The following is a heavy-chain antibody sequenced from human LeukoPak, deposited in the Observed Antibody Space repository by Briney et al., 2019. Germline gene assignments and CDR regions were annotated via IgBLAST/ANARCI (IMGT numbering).Heavy chain of an antibody. D-gene: IGHD3-10*01. V-gene: IGHV4-4*02. CDR1: GGSISSSNW. CDR2: IYHSGST. CDR3: ARRLGRKFGERFYYYHYMDV. Sequence: SGTLSLTCAVSGGSISSSNWWSWVRQPPGKGLEWIGEIYHSGSTNYNPSLKSRVTISVDTSKNQFSLKLSSVTAADTAVYYYARRLGRKFGERFYYYHYMDVWGKGTTVTISS. J-gene: IGHJ6*03.